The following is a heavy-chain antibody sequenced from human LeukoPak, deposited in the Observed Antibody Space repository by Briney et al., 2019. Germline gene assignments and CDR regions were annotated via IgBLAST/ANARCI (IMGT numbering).Heavy chain of an antibody. Sequence: PSETLSLTCTVSGDSIKGYYWSWIRQPAGKGLEWIGRIYSTGSTHYNPSLKSRVTMSVDTSKNQFSLKLTSVTAADTALYYCARQRDYFFDYWGQGTLVTVSS. V-gene: IGHV4-4*07. CDR3: ARQRDYFFDY. J-gene: IGHJ4*02. D-gene: IGHD3/OR15-3a*01. CDR2: IYSTGST. CDR1: GDSIKGYY.